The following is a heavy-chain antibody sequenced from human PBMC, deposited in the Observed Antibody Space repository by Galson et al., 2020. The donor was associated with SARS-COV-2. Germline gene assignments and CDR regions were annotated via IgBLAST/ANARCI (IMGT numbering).Heavy chain of an antibody. CDR2: IYYSGST. J-gene: IGHJ5*02. CDR3: ARDRGSSWYAWFDP. V-gene: IGHV4-59*01. Sequence: ETSETLSLTCTVSGGSISSYYWSWIRQPPGKGLEWIGYIYYSGSTNYNPSLKSRVTISVDTSKNQFSLKLSSVTAADTAVYYCARDRGSSWYAWFDPWGQGTLVTVSS. CDR1: GGSISSYY. D-gene: IGHD6-13*01.